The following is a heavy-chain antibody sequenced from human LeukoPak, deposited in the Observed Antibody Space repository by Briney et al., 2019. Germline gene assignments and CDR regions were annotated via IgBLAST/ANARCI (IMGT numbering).Heavy chain of an antibody. Sequence: GGSLRLSCAASGFTFSSYAMSWVRQAPGKGLEWVSAISGSGGSTYYADSVKGRFTISRDNSKNTLYLQMNSLRAEDTAVYYCAKDMGFGGVIVGYFDYWGQGTLVTVSS. CDR2: ISGSGGST. D-gene: IGHD3-16*02. J-gene: IGHJ4*02. CDR1: GFTFSSYA. V-gene: IGHV3-23*01. CDR3: AKDMGFGGVIVGYFDY.